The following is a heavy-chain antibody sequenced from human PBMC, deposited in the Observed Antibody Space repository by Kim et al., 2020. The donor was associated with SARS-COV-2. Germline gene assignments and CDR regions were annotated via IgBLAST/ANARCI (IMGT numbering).Heavy chain of an antibody. CDR1: GFTFSSYG. D-gene: IGHD3-10*01. V-gene: IGHV3-33*05. CDR3: ARDPYYYGPGTFDY. Sequence: GGSLRLSCAASGFTFSSYGMHWVRQAPGKGLEWVAVISYDGSNKYYADSVKGRFTISRDNSKNTLYLQMNSLRAEDTAVYYCARDPYYYGPGTFDYWGQGTLVTVSS. CDR2: ISYDGSNK. J-gene: IGHJ4*02.